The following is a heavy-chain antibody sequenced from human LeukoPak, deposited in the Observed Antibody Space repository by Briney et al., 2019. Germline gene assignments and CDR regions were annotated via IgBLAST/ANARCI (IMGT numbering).Heavy chain of an antibody. CDR2: INPSGGST. D-gene: IGHD3-10*01. CDR1: GYTFASYY. Sequence: GASVKVSCKASGYTFASYYMHWVRQAPGQGLEWMGIINPSGGSTSYAQKFQGRVTMTRDTSTSTVYMDLRSLRSDDTAIYYCARDSPDGSGTYYNDSPDYWGQGTLVTVSS. J-gene: IGHJ4*02. V-gene: IGHV1-46*01. CDR3: ARDSPDGSGTYYNDSPDY.